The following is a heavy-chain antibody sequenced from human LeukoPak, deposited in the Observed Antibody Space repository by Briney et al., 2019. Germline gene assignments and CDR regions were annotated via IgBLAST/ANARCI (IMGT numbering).Heavy chain of an antibody. CDR3: TTDLSSIAAAGALFKYYYYGMDV. V-gene: IGHV3-15*01. CDR1: GFTFSNAW. J-gene: IGHJ6*02. D-gene: IGHD6-13*01. Sequence: GGSLRLSCAASGFTFSNAWMSWVRQAPGKGLEWVGRIKSKTDGGTTDYAAPVKGRFTISRDDSKSTLYLQMNSLKTEDTAVYYCTTDLSSIAAAGALFKYYYYGMDVWGQGTTVTVSS. CDR2: IKSKTDGGTT.